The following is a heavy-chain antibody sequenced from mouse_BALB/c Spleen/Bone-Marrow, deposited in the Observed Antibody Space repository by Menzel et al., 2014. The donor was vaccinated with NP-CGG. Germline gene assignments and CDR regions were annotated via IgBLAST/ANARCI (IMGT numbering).Heavy chain of an antibody. Sequence: EVKLMESGPSLVKPSQTLSLTCSVTGDSITSGYWNWIRKFPGNKLECMGYVSYSGNTYYNPSLKSRISITRDTSKNQYYLQLNSVTTEDTATYYCATYDGYCFDYWGQGTTLTVSS. D-gene: IGHD2-3*01. CDR2: VSYSGNT. V-gene: IGHV3-8*02. J-gene: IGHJ2*01. CDR3: ATYDGYCFDY. CDR1: GDSITSGY.